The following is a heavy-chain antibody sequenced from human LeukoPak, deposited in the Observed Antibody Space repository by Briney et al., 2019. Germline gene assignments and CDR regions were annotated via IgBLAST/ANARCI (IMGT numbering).Heavy chain of an antibody. CDR2: ISSSSSYI. V-gene: IGHV3-21*01. D-gene: IGHD3/OR15-3a*01. CDR1: GFTFSSYS. CDR3: ARGSGLDTDMDV. J-gene: IGHJ6*03. Sequence: GGSLRLSCAASGFTFSSYSMNWVRQPPGRGLEWVSSISSSSSYIYYADSVKGRFTISRDNAKNSLYLQMNSLRAEDTAVYYCARGSGLDTDMDVWGKGTTVTVSS.